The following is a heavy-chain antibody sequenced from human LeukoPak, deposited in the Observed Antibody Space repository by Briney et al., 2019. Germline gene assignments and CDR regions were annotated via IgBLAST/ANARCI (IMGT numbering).Heavy chain of an antibody. D-gene: IGHD6-13*01. Sequence: QPGGSVRLSCAASGFTFSGYAMSWVRQAPGEGLEWVSAISGSGGSTYYADSVKGRFTISRDNSKNTLYLQMNSLRAEDTAVYYCAKDSAYSLTPRDAFDIWGQGTMVTVSS. CDR2: ISGSGGST. J-gene: IGHJ3*02. V-gene: IGHV3-23*01. CDR1: GFTFSGYA. CDR3: AKDSAYSLTPRDAFDI.